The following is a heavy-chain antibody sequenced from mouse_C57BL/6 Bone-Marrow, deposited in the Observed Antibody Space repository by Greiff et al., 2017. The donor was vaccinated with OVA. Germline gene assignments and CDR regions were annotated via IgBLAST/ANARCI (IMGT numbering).Heavy chain of an antibody. D-gene: IGHD4-1*02. CDR3: ATTGTDY. V-gene: IGHV1-64*01. CDR2: IHPNSGST. Sequence: QVHVKQSGAELVKPGASVKLSCKASGYTFTSYWMHWVKQRPGQGLEWIGMIHPNSGSTNYNEKFKSKATLTVDKSSSTAYMQLSSLTSEDSAVYYCATTGTDYWGQGTTLTVSS. CDR1: GYTFTSYW. J-gene: IGHJ2*01.